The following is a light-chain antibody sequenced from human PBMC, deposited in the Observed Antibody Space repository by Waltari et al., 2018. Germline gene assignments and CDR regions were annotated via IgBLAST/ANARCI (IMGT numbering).Light chain of an antibody. CDR1: GLGRKY. CDR2: QDN. J-gene: IGLJ2*01. CDR3: QAWGTSVVI. Sequence: SSELTQPPSVSVSPGQTATITCSGYGLGRKYASWYQQTPGQAPTLLIYQDNKRPSGIPERFSGSVYGDTATLTISGTQSVDEADYYCQAWGTSVVIFGGGTKLTVL. V-gene: IGLV3-1*01.